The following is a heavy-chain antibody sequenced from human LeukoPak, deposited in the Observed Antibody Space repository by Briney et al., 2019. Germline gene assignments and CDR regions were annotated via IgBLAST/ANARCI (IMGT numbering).Heavy chain of an antibody. J-gene: IGHJ4*02. Sequence: GGSLRLSCEASGFTFNNFGMHWVRQDPGKGLEWVAFIGYDESKKYYAESVKGRFTISRDNAKNTLYLQMNSLRAEDTAVYYCARELTFDYWGQGTLVTVSS. CDR2: IGYDESKK. CDR3: ARELTFDY. CDR1: GFTFNNFG. V-gene: IGHV3-30*02.